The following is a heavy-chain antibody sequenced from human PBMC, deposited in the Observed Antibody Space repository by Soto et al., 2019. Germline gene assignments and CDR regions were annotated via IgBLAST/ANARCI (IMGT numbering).Heavy chain of an antibody. CDR3: ARWYYYDSSGYYRDLDY. CDR2: MNPNSGNT. J-gene: IGHJ4*02. CDR1: GYTFTSYD. V-gene: IGHV1-8*01. Sequence: ASVKVSCKASGYTFTSYDINWVRQATGQGLEWMGWMNPNSGNTGYAQKFQGRVTMTRNTSISTAYMELSSLRSEDTAVYYCARWYYYDSSGYYRDLDYWGQGTLVTVSS. D-gene: IGHD3-22*01.